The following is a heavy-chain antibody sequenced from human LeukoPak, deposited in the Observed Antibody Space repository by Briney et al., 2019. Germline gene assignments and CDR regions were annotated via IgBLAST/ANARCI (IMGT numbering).Heavy chain of an antibody. D-gene: IGHD3-10*01. J-gene: IGHJ6*02. CDR3: ARRGGTTGSYGANYYYYYGMDV. CDR1: GYTFTGYY. CDR2: INPNSGGT. V-gene: IGHV1-2*02. Sequence: WASVKVSCKASGYTFTGYYMHWVRQAPGQGLEWMGWINPNSGGTNYAQKSQGRVTMTRDTSISTAYMELSRLRSDDTAVYYCARRGGTTGSYGANYYYYYGMDVWGQGTTVTVSS.